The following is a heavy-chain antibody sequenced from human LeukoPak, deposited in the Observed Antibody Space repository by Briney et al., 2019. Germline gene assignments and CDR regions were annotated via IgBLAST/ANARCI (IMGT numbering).Heavy chain of an antibody. CDR2: INPNSGGT. CDR1: GYTFTGYY. Sequence: ASVKVSCKASGYTFTGYYMHWVRQAPGQGLEWMGWINPNSGGTNYAQKFQGRVTMTRDTSISTAYMEPSRLRSDDTAVYYCASVGYSYGLNYCYYYYMDVWGKGTTVTVSS. CDR3: ASVGYSYGLNYCYYYYMDV. D-gene: IGHD5-18*01. V-gene: IGHV1-2*02. J-gene: IGHJ6*03.